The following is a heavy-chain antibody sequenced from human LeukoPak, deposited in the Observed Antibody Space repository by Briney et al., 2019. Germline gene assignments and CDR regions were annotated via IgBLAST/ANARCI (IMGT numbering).Heavy chain of an antibody. CDR3: ARAVDTAMVYIDAFDI. D-gene: IGHD5-18*01. Sequence: ASVKVSCKASGYTFTSYDINWVRQATGQGLEWMGWMNPNSGNTGYAQKFQGRVTITRNTSISTAYMELSSLRSEDTAVYYCARAVDTAMVYIDAFDIWGQGTMVTVSS. J-gene: IGHJ3*02. V-gene: IGHV1-8*01. CDR1: GYTFTSYD. CDR2: MNPNSGNT.